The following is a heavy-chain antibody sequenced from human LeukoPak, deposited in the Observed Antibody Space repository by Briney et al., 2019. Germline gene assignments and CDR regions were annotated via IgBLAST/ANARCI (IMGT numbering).Heavy chain of an antibody. D-gene: IGHD2-2*01. J-gene: IGHJ4*02. CDR3: ARAVRMGSSSSSYDY. V-gene: IGHV3-64*01. CDR1: GFTFSSYA. CDR2: ISNNGGST. Sequence: GGSLRLSCAASGFTFSSYAMHWLRQAPGKGLEYVSAISNNGGSTYYANSVKGRFTISRDNAKNALYLQMGSLRAEDMAVYFCARAVRMGSSSSSYDYWGQGTLVTVSS.